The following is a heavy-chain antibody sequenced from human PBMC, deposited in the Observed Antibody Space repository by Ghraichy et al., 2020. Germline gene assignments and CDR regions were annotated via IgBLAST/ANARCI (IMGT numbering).Heavy chain of an antibody. D-gene: IGHD2-15*01. V-gene: IGHV3-21*01. J-gene: IGHJ4*02. CDR2: ISSSSSYI. CDR3: ARYIEYLGGRNFDY. CDR1: GFTFSSYS. Sequence: GGSLRLSCAASGFTFSSYSMNWVRQAPGKGLEWVSSISSSSSYIYYADTVKGRFTISRDNAKNSLYLQMNSLRAEDTAVYYCARYIEYLGGRNFDYWGQGTLVTVSS.